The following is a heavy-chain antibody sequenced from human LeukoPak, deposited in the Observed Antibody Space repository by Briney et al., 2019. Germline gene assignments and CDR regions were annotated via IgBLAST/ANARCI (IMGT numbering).Heavy chain of an antibody. CDR3: AKSRWDYYDSSGYYETLFSFYY. V-gene: IGHV3-23*01. CDR1: GFTFSNSG. D-gene: IGHD3-22*01. CDR2: ISGSGDST. J-gene: IGHJ4*02. Sequence: PGGSLRLSCAASGFTFSNSGMNWVRQAPGKGLEWVSTISGSGDSTYYADSVKGRFTSSRDNSKNTLYLQMNSLRAEDTAVYYCAKSRWDYYDSSGYYETLFSFYYWGQGTLVTVSS.